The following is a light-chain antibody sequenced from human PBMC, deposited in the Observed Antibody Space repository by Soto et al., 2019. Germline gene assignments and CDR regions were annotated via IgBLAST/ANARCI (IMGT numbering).Light chain of an antibody. CDR1: SSDVGGYDY. V-gene: IGLV2-11*01. CDR2: DVS. CDR3: GTWDSSLSAYV. J-gene: IGLJ1*01. Sequence: QSALTQPRSVSGSPGQSVTLSCTGTSSDVGGYDYVSWYQQHPDKAPKLIIYDVSRRPSGVPDRFSGSKSDNTASLTISGLQAEDDADYYCGTWDSSLSAYVFGTGTKVTVL.